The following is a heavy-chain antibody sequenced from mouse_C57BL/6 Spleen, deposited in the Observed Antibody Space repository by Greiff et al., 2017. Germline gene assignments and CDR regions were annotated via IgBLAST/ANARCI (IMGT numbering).Heavy chain of an antibody. CDR1: GFTFSDYG. CDR3: ARAGYAMDY. CDR2: ISCGSSTI. Sequence: EVQLQESGGGLVKPGGSLKLSCAASGFTFSDYGMHWVRQAPEKGLEWVAYISCGSSTIYYADTVKGRFTISRDNAKNTLFLQMTSLRSEDTAMYYCARAGYAMDYWGQGTSVTVSS. J-gene: IGHJ4*01. V-gene: IGHV5-17*01.